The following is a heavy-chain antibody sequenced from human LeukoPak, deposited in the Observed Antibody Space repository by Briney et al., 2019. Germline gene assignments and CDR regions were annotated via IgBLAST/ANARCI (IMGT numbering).Heavy chain of an antibody. Sequence: ASVKVSCKASGYTFTGYYMHWVRQAPGQGLKWMGWINPNSGGTNYAQKFQGRVTMTRDTSISTAYMELSRLRSDDTAVYYCAREVRDYYGSGSPDYWGQGTLVTVSS. D-gene: IGHD3-10*01. CDR1: GYTFTGYY. CDR2: INPNSGGT. CDR3: AREVRDYYGSGSPDY. V-gene: IGHV1-2*02. J-gene: IGHJ4*02.